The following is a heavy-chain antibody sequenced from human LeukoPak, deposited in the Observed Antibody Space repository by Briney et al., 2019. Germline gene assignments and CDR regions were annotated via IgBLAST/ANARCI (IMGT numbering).Heavy chain of an antibody. CDR2: ISAYNGNT. V-gene: IGHV1-18*01. D-gene: IGHD3-9*01. J-gene: IGHJ4*02. CDR1: GYTFTSYD. Sequence: GASVKVSCKASGYTFTSYDINWVRQAPGQGLEWMGWISAYNGNTNYAQKLQGRVTMTTDTSTSTAYMELRSLRSDDTAVYYCARDLYDILTGYYTQYPTFDYWGQGTLVTVSS. CDR3: ARDLYDILTGYYTQYPTFDY.